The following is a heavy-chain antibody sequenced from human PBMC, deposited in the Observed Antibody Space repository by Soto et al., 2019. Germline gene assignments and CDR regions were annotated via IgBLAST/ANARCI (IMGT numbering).Heavy chain of an antibody. Sequence: QVQLVQSGAEVKKPGSSVKVSCKASGGTFSSYAISWVRQAPGQGPEWMGGIIPIFGTANYAQKFQGRVTITADESTSTAYMELSSLRSEDTAVYYCARDPDCGGDCYSFDYWGQGTLVTVSS. D-gene: IGHD2-21*02. CDR1: GGTFSSYA. J-gene: IGHJ4*02. V-gene: IGHV1-69*12. CDR2: IIPIFGTA. CDR3: ARDPDCGGDCYSFDY.